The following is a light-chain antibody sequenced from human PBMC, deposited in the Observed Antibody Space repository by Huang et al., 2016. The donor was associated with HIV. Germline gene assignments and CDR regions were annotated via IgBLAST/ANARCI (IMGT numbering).Light chain of an antibody. CDR1: QSVSSD. J-gene: IGKJ2*01. V-gene: IGKV3-20*01. CDR3: QQSDTSPQT. Sequence: EIVLTQSPGTLSLSPGERATLSCRADQSVSSDVAWYQQQPGQAPRLLIYGASTRATGIPDRFSGSGSGTDFTLTISRLEPEDFAVYYCQQSDTSPQTFGQGTKLEIK. CDR2: GAS.